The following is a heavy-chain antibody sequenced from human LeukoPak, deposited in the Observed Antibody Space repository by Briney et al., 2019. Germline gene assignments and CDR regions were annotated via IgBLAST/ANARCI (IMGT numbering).Heavy chain of an antibody. CDR2: IKQDGSEK. CDR3: ARADYDYVWGSYRQYYFDS. J-gene: IGHJ4*02. Sequence: GGSLRLSCAASGFTFSTFAMIWVRQPPGKGLEWVANIKQDGSEKYYVDSVKGRFTISRDNAKNSLYLQMNSLRAEDTAVYYCARADYDYVWGSYRQYYFDSWGQGTLVTVSS. V-gene: IGHV3-7*01. CDR1: GFTFSTFA. D-gene: IGHD3-16*02.